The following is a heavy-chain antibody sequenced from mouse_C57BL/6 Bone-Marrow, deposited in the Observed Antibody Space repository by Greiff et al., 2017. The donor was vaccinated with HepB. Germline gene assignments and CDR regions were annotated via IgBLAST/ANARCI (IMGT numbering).Heavy chain of an antibody. CDR2: IYPRSGNT. V-gene: IGHV1-81*01. Sequence: VQLQQSGAELARPGASVKLSCKASGYTFTSYGISWVKQRTGQGLEWIGEIYPRSGNTYYNEKFKGKATLTADKSSSTAYMELRSLTSEDSAVYFCARAYDYGSSTYYAMDYWGQGTSVTVSS. J-gene: IGHJ4*01. CDR1: GYTFTSYG. CDR3: ARAYDYGSSTYYAMDY. D-gene: IGHD1-1*01.